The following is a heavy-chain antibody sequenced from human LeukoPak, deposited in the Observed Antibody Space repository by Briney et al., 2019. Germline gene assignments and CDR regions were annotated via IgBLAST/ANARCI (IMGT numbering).Heavy chain of an antibody. CDR2: ISAYNGNT. Sequence: ASVKVSCKASGYTFTSYGISWVRQAPGQGLEWMGWISAYNGNTNYAQKLQGRVTMTTDTSASTAYMELRSLRSDDTAVYYCAMTYYYDGSGYGWGQGTLVTVSS. J-gene: IGHJ4*02. CDR3: AMTYYYDGSGYG. V-gene: IGHV1-18*01. CDR1: GYTFTSYG. D-gene: IGHD3-22*01.